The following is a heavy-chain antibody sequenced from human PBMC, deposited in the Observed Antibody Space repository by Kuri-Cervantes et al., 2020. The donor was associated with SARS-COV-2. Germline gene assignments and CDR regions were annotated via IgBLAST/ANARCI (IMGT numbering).Heavy chain of an antibody. D-gene: IGHD3-10*01. Sequence: ASVKVSCKASGYTFTSSGINWVRQAPGQGLEWMGWVSGYNGHTNYAQKLQGRVTMTTDTSTTTAYMELRSLRSDDTAVFYCVRGMVRGIIQYYYYAMDVWGQGTTVTVSS. CDR3: VRGMVRGIIQYYYYAMDV. CDR2: VSGYNGHT. CDR1: GYTFTSSG. J-gene: IGHJ6*02. V-gene: IGHV1-18*04.